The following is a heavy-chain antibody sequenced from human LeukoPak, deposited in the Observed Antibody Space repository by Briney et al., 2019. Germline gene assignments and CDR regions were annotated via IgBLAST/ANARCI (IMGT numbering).Heavy chain of an antibody. CDR1: GYTFTYQD. CDR2: INPDNGDT. J-gene: IGHJ4*02. Sequence: GASVKVSCKASGYTFTYQDMHWVRQAPGQRLEWIGCINPDNGDTKYSQEFQGRVTITRDTSATTAYMELSSLRSEDMAVYYCTLYNYWGQGTLVTVSS. CDR3: TLYNY. V-gene: IGHV1-3*03. D-gene: IGHD1-14*01.